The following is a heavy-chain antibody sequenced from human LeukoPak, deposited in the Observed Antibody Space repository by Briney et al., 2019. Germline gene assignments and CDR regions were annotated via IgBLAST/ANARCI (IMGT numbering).Heavy chain of an antibody. V-gene: IGHV3-30*18. CDR2: LSYDGSNK. D-gene: IGHD6-19*01. CDR1: GFTFSSYG. J-gene: IGHJ4*02. Sequence: PGGSLRLSCAASGFTFSSYGMHWVRQAPGKGLEWVAVLSYDGSNKYYADSVKGRFTISRDNSKNTLYLQMNSLRAEDTAVYYCAKDPDERIAVAAHWGQGTLVTLST. CDR3: AKDPDERIAVAAH.